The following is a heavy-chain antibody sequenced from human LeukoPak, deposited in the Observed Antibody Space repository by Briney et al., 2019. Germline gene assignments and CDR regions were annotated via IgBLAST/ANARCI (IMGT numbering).Heavy chain of an antibody. CDR3: ARTAGVVPAAIPEDPDSNTWFDP. Sequence: PSETLSLTCAVYGGSFSGYYWSWIRQPPGKGLEWIGEINHSGSTNYNPSLKSRVTISVDTSKNQFSLKLSSVTAADTAVYYCARTAGVVPAAIPEDPDSNTWFDPWGQGTLVTVSS. J-gene: IGHJ5*02. CDR2: INHSGST. V-gene: IGHV4-34*01. D-gene: IGHD2-2*01. CDR1: GGSFSGYY.